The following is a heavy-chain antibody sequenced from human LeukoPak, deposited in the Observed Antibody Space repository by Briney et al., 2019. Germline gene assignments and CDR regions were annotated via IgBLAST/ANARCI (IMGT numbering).Heavy chain of an antibody. CDR3: ARATSYSTVTTYFDY. J-gene: IGHJ4*02. V-gene: IGHV3-23*01. Sequence: PGGSLRLSCAASGFTFSSYAMSWVRQAPGKGLKWVSAISGSGGSTYYADSVKGRFAISRDNSKNTLYLQMNSLRAEDTAVYYCARATSYSTVTTYFDYWGQGTLVTVSS. CDR1: GFTFSSYA. D-gene: IGHD4-4*01. CDR2: ISGSGGST.